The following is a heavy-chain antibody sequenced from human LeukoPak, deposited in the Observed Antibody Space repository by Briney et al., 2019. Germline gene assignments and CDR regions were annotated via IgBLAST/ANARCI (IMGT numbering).Heavy chain of an antibody. Sequence: ASVKVSCKVSGYTLTELSMHWVRQAPGKGLEWMGGFDPEDGETIYAQKFQGRVTMTEDTSTDTAYMELSSLRSEDTAVYYCATDYPRYCSGGSCYSDRGQGTLVTVSS. CDR3: ATDYPRYCSGGSCYSD. CDR2: FDPEDGET. CDR1: GYTLTELS. J-gene: IGHJ4*02. D-gene: IGHD2-15*01. V-gene: IGHV1-24*01.